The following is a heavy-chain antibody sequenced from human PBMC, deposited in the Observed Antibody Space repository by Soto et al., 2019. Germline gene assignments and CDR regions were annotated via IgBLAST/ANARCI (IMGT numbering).Heavy chain of an antibody. J-gene: IGHJ5*02. V-gene: IGHV3-21*01. CDR1: GFTFSSYS. Sequence: GGSLRLSCAASGFTFSSYSMNWVRQAPGKGLEWVSSISSSSYIYYADSVKGRFTISRDNAKNSLYLQMNSLRAEDTAVYYCASSNPSDYYGSGIESGWFDPWGQGTLVTVSS. CDR3: ASSNPSDYYGSGIESGWFDP. D-gene: IGHD3-10*01. CDR2: ISSSSYI.